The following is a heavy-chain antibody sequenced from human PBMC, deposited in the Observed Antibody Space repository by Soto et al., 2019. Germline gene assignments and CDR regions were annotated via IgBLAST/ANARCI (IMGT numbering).Heavy chain of an antibody. V-gene: IGHV3-74*01. CDR2: VKSDGGYT. J-gene: IGHJ4*02. CDR3: AREGASLF. Sequence: EVQLVESGGGLVQPGGSLRLSFAASGFTFRSYWMHWVRQAPGKGLVWVARVKSDGGYTAYADSVKGRFSISRDNAKNMLYLQMNSLRVEDTAVYYCAREGASLFWGQGTPVTVSS. CDR1: GFTFRSYW.